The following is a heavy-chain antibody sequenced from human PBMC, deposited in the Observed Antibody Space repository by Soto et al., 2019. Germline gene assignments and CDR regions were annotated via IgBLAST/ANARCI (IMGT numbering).Heavy chain of an antibody. J-gene: IGHJ5*02. CDR3: ARAGFTIFGVVIDRGWFDP. CDR1: GYSIISGYY. V-gene: IGHV4-38-2*01. Sequence: SETLSLTCAVSGYSIISGYYWGFIRQPPGKGLEWIGSIYHSGSTYYNPSLKSRVTISVDTSKNQFSLKLSSVTAADTAVYYCARAGFTIFGVVIDRGWFDPWGQGTLVTVSS. D-gene: IGHD3-3*01. CDR2: IYHSGST.